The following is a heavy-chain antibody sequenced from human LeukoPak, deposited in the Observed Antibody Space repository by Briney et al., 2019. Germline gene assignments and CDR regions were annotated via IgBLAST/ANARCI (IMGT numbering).Heavy chain of an antibody. J-gene: IGHJ4*02. CDR3: ARVSNWNLDY. CDR1: GFTFSSYE. Sequence: GGSLRLSCAASGFTFSSYEMNWVRQAPGKGLEWVSSISSSSSYIYYADSVKGRFTISRDNAKNSLYLQMNSLRAEDTAVYYCARVSNWNLDYWGQGTLVTVSS. CDR2: ISSSSSYI. V-gene: IGHV3-21*01. D-gene: IGHD1-1*01.